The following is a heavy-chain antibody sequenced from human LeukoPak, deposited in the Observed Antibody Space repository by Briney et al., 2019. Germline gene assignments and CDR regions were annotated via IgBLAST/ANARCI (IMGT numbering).Heavy chain of an antibody. V-gene: IGHV3-23*01. Sequence: GSLRLSCAASGFTFDDHGMSWVRQAPGKGLEWVSTISGSGGNTYYADSVKGRFTISRDTSKNTLYLQMNSPRAEDTAVYYCAKDMYYDSSGPVFDYWGQGTLVTVSS. D-gene: IGHD3-22*01. CDR3: AKDMYYDSSGPVFDY. J-gene: IGHJ4*02. CDR2: ISGSGGNT. CDR1: GFTFDDHG.